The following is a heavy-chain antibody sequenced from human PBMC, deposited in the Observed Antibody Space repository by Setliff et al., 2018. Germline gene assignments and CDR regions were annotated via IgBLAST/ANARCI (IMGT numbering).Heavy chain of an antibody. J-gene: IGHJ6*03. D-gene: IGHD5-18*01. V-gene: IGHV1-69*05. CDR3: VREGVDTRSSTDYRYYMDV. Sequence: SVKVSCKASGYNFISYGISWVRQAPGQGLEWMGGIIPIFGTANYAQKFQGRVTIITDESTSTAFMQLSSLRSEDTAVYYCVREGVDTRSSTDYRYYMDVWGKGTRSP. CDR2: IIPIFGTA. CDR1: GYNFISYG.